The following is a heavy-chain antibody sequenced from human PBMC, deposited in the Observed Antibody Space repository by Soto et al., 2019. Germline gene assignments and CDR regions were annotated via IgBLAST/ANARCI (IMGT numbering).Heavy chain of an antibody. CDR1: GFTFSSYG. V-gene: IGHV3-30*18. Sequence: QVQLVESGGGVVQPGRSLRLSCAASGFTFSSYGMHWVRQAPGKGLEWVAVISYVGSNKYYADSVKGRFTISRDNSKNTLYLQMNSLRAEDTAVYYCAKGGYSSSWYPTSPYYFDYWGQGTLVTVSS. CDR3: AKGGYSSSWYPTSPYYFDY. J-gene: IGHJ4*02. CDR2: ISYVGSNK. D-gene: IGHD6-13*01.